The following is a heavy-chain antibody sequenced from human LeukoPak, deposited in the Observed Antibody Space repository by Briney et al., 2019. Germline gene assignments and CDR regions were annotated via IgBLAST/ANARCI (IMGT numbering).Heavy chain of an antibody. CDR2: ISSSSSYI. V-gene: IGHV3-21*01. Sequence: PGGSLRLSCAASGFTFSSYSMNWVRQAPGKGLEWVSSISSSSSYIYYVDSVKGRFTISRDNAKNSLYLQMNSLRAEDTAVYYCARGPLDRYCSGGSCPSTLNWFDPWGQGTLVTVSS. CDR3: ARGPLDRYCSGGSCPSTLNWFDP. CDR1: GFTFSSYS. J-gene: IGHJ5*02. D-gene: IGHD2-15*01.